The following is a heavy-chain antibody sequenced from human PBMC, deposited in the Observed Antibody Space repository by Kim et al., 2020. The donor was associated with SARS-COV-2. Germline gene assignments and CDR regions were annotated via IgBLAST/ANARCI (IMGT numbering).Heavy chain of an antibody. CDR3: ARDLRVGGGDCPDY. CDR1: GYTFTAYF. CDR2: INPNSGGT. D-gene: IGHD2-21*02. V-gene: IGHV1-2*06. J-gene: IGHJ4*02. Sequence: ASVKVSCKASGYTFTAYFMHWVRQAPGQGLEWMGRINPNSGGTNYAQKFQGRVTMTRDTSINTAYMELSSLRSDDTAVYYCARDLRVGGGDCPDYWGQGTLVTVSS.